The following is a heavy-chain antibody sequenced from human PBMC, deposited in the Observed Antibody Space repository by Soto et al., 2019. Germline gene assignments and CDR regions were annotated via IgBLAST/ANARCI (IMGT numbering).Heavy chain of an antibody. CDR3: ARGGYYYGWGSWTGYYYYRDV. Sequence: PSETLSLTCTVSGGSISSYYWSWIRQPPGKGLEWIGYIYYSGSTNYNPSLKSRVTISVDTSKNQFSLKLSSVTAADTAVYYCARGGYYYGWGSWTGYYYYRDVWGKGTTVTVSS. J-gene: IGHJ6*03. V-gene: IGHV4-59*08. D-gene: IGHD3-10*01. CDR1: GGSISSYY. CDR2: IYYSGST.